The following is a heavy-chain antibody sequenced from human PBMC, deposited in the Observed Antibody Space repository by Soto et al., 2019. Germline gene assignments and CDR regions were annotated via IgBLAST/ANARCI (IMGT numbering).Heavy chain of an antibody. V-gene: IGHV5-51*01. CDR2: IYPGDSDT. D-gene: IGHD1-26*01. Sequence: ESLKISCKGSGYSFTSHWILWVRHMPGKGVECMGIIYPGDSDTRYSPSFQGQVTISADKSISTAYLQWSSLKASDTAMYYCARLRSGGVGANIEDGNWFDTWGQGTLVTVSS. CDR1: GYSFTSHW. J-gene: IGHJ5*02. CDR3: ARLRSGGVGANIEDGNWFDT.